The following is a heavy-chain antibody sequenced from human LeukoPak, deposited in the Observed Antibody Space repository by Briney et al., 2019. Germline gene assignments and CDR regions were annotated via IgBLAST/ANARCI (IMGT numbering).Heavy chain of an antibody. J-gene: IGHJ3*02. Sequence: SETLSLTCTVSGGSIRSSSYYWGWLRQPLGRGREGIGSIYYTGSTYYNPSLKSRVTISVDTSKKQFSLKLNSVTAADTAVYYCARVIAAPGDAFDIWGQGTLVTVSS. CDR2: IYYTGST. V-gene: IGHV4-39*07. CDR1: GGSIRSSSYY. D-gene: IGHD6-6*01. CDR3: ARVIAAPGDAFDI.